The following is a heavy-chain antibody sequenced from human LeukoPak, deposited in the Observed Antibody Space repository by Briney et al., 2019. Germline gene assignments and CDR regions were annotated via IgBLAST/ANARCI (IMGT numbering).Heavy chain of an antibody. CDR2: INWNGGTT. V-gene: IGHV3-20*04. Sequence: GGSLRLSCAASGFTFNDYAMSLVRQAPGKGLEWVSGINWNGGTTGYADSVRGRFTISRDNAKNALYLQMNSLRAEDTALYYCARDKHYYDSSNYVWGQGTLVTVSS. CDR1: GFTFNDYA. CDR3: ARDKHYYDSSNYV. J-gene: IGHJ4*02. D-gene: IGHD3-22*01.